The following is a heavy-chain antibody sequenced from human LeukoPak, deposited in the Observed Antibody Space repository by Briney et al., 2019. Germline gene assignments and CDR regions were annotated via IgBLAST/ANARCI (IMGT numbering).Heavy chain of an antibody. Sequence: GGSLRLSCAASGFTFSNHGMNWVRQAPGQGLEWLSGISPRGGGTYYADSVKGRFTISRDDSKSTLSLQMNSLRVEDTAAYYCARDLAWGAFDYWGQGTLVSVSS. D-gene: IGHD7-27*01. CDR2: ISPRGGGT. CDR1: GFTFSNHG. CDR3: ARDLAWGAFDY. V-gene: IGHV3-23*01. J-gene: IGHJ4*02.